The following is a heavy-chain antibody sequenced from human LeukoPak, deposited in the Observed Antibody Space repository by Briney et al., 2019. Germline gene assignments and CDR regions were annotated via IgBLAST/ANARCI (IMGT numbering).Heavy chain of an antibody. Sequence: AGGSLRLSCAASGFTFSSYSMHWVRQAPGRGLVWVSRINSDDSSATYADSVKGRFTISRDNAKNMLYLQMNSLSADDTAVYYCTRDLIYGGQGTLVTVSS. CDR2: INSDDSSA. V-gene: IGHV3-74*01. D-gene: IGHD2/OR15-2a*01. CDR1: GFTFSSYS. CDR3: TRDLIY. J-gene: IGHJ4*02.